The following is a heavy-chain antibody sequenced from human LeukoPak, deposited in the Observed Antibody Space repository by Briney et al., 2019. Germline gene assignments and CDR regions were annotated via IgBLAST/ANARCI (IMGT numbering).Heavy chain of an antibody. CDR2: TYYRSKWYN. V-gene: IGHV6-1*01. Sequence: SQTLSLTCAISGDSVSSNSAAWNWIRQSPSRGLEGLGRTYYRSKWYNDYAVSVNSRITINPDTSKNQFSLQLNSVTPEDTAVYYCAREQQLDYYYGMDVWGQGTTVTVSS. J-gene: IGHJ6*02. CDR3: AREQQLDYYYGMDV. D-gene: IGHD6-13*01. CDR1: GDSVSSNSAA.